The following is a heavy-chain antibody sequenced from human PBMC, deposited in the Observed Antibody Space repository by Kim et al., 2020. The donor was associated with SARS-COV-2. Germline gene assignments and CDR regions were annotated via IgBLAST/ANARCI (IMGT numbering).Heavy chain of an antibody. CDR2: ISYDGSNK. CDR1: GFTFSSYG. Sequence: GGSLRLSCAASGFTFSSYGMHWVRQAPGKGLEWVAVISYDGSNKYYADSVKGRFTISRDNSKNTLYLQMNSLRAEDTAVYYCARDTARVKNWFDPWGQGTLVTVSS. V-gene: IGHV3-33*05. J-gene: IGHJ5*02. D-gene: IGHD5-18*01. CDR3: ARDTARVKNWFDP.